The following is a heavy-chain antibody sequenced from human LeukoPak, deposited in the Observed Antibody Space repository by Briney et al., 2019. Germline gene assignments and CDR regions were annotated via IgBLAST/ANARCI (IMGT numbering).Heavy chain of an antibody. J-gene: IGHJ3*02. D-gene: IGHD6-6*01. CDR2: ISDSGRST. V-gene: IGHV3-23*01. CDR3: ASRRYSSSARDAFNI. Sequence: GGSLRLSCAASGFTFSSYAMSWVRQGPGKGLEWVSGISDSGRSTYYADSVKGRFTISRDNSRNTLYLQMNSLRGEDTAVYYCASRRYSSSARDAFNIWGHGTMVTVSS. CDR1: GFTFSSYA.